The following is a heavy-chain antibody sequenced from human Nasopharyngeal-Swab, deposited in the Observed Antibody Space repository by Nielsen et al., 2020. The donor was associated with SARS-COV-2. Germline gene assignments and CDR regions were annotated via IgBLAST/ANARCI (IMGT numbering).Heavy chain of an antibody. CDR1: GFIFSSYA. CDR2: ISYDGSNK. D-gene: IGHD4-17*01. J-gene: IGHJ4*02. CDR3: AKNEGIYGDSDLVY. V-gene: IGHV3-30*04. Sequence: GESLKISCAASGFIFSSYAMHWVRQAPGKGLEWVAVISYDGSNKYYADSVKGRFTISRDNSKNTLYLQMNSLRAEDTAVYYCAKNEGIYGDSDLVYWGQGTLVTVSS.